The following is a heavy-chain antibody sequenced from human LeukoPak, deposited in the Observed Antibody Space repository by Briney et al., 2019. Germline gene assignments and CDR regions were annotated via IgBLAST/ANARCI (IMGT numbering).Heavy chain of an antibody. V-gene: IGHV4-59*08. J-gene: IGHJ5*02. CDR2: VHYSGST. D-gene: IGHD3-10*01. Sequence: SETLSLTCNVSGDSINTYYWSWMRQPPGKGLEWIGYVHYSGSTNYNPPLKSRFTISVDTSKNQFSLKLSSVTAADTAVYYCVRMWFGELSSWFDPWGQGTLVTVSS. CDR3: VRMWFGELSSWFDP. CDR1: GDSINTYY.